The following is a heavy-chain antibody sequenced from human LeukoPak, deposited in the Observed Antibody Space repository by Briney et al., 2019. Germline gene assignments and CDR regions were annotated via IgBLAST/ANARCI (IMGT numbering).Heavy chain of an antibody. Sequence: PSETLSLTCTVSGGSISSYYWSWIRQPPGKGLEWIGYIYYSGSTNYNPSLKSRVTISVDTSKNQFSLKLSSVTAADTAVYYCARLNYYYYYGIDVWGQGTTVTVSS. CDR3: ARLNYYYYYGIDV. CDR2: IYYSGST. V-gene: IGHV4-59*08. CDR1: GGSISSYY. J-gene: IGHJ6*02.